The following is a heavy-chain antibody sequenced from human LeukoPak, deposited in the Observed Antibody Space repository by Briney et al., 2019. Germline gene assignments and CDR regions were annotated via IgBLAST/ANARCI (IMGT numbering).Heavy chain of an antibody. CDR2: ISAYNDNT. V-gene: IGHV1-18*04. D-gene: IGHD2-2*01. CDR3: ARLGYCSSNSCYGVDY. CDR1: GYTFTGYC. Sequence: ASVKVSCKASGYTFTGYCMHWVRQAPGQGLEWMGWISAYNDNTSYAQMFQDRVTMSTDTSTSTAYMELRSLRFDDTAVYYCARLGYCSSNSCYGVDYWGQGTLVTVSS. J-gene: IGHJ4*02.